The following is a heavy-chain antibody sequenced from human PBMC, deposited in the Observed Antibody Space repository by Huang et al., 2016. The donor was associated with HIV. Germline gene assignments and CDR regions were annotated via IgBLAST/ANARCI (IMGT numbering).Heavy chain of an antibody. CDR2: IKSDGSSS. J-gene: IGHJ4*02. CDR1: GFTFSSYW. D-gene: IGHD3-22*01. V-gene: IGHV3-74*01. CDR3: VRDPRIQSWLNYFDY. Sequence: EVQLVESGGGLVQPGGSLRLSCAASGFTFSSYWMHWVRQAPGKGLVWVSRIKSDGSSSGYADSVNGRFTISRDNAKNTLYLQMNSLRAEDTAVYYCVRDPRIQSWLNYFDYWGQGTLVSVSS.